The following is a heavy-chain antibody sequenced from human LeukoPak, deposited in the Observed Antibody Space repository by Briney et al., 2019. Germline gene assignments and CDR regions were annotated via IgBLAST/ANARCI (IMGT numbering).Heavy chain of an antibody. D-gene: IGHD6-6*01. J-gene: IGHJ5*02. V-gene: IGHV3-21*01. CDR2: NSSSSSYI. CDR3: ARDLGGIAARSKSWFDP. Sequence: GGSLRLSCAASGFTLSSYSMNWVRQAPGKGLEWVSSNSSSSSYIYYADSVKGRFTISRDNAKNSLYLQMNSLRAEDTAVYYCARDLGGIAARSKSWFDPWGQGTLVTVSS. CDR1: GFTLSSYS.